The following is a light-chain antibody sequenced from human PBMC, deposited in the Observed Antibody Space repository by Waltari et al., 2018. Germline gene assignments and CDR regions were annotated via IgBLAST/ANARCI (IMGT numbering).Light chain of an antibody. CDR1: SSDVGGYNY. V-gene: IGLV2-14*03. J-gene: IGLJ2*01. CDR2: DVS. CDR3: SSYISSSTLEL. Sequence: QSALTQPASVSGSPGQSITISCTGTSSDVGGYNYVSWYQQHPGKAPKLMIYDVSNRPSGVSNRFPGSTSGNTASLTISGLQAEDEADYYCSSYISSSTLELFGGGTSLTVL.